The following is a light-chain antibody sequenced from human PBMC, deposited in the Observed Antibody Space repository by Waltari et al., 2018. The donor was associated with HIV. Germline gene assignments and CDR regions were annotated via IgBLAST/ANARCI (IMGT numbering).Light chain of an antibody. V-gene: IGLV7-46*01. CDR3: LLSYSGAQWV. Sequence: QAVVTQEPSLTVSPGGTVTLPCGSSTGAVTSGHYPFWFQQKPGQAPRTLIYDTNTKHSWTPARFSGSLLGGKAALTLSGAQPEDEAEYYCLLSYSGAQWVFGGGTKLTVL. J-gene: IGLJ3*02. CDR1: TGAVTSGHY. CDR2: DTN.